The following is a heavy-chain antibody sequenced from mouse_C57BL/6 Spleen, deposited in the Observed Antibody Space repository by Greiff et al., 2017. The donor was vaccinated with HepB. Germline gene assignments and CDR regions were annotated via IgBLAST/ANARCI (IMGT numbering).Heavy chain of an antibody. D-gene: IGHD1-1*01. J-gene: IGHJ2*01. CDR3: ARPRYYYGSSPYFDY. Sequence: QVQLKQPGTELVKPGASVKLSCKASGYTFTSYWMHWVKQRPGQGLEWIGNINPSNGGTNYNEKFKSKATLTVDKSSSTAYMQLSSLTSEDSAVYYCARPRYYYGSSPYFDYWGQGTTLTVSS. CDR2: INPSNGGT. CDR1: GYTFTSYW. V-gene: IGHV1-53*01.